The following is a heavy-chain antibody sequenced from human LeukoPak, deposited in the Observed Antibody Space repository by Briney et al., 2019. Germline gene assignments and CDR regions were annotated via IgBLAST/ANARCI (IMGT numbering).Heavy chain of an antibody. CDR3: ARLRYHDFWSGYWKYYYYMDV. J-gene: IGHJ6*03. CDR2: ISYDGSNK. V-gene: IGHV3-30*04. Sequence: PGGSPRLSCAASGFTFSSYAMHWVRQAPGKGLERVAVISYDGSNKYYADSVKGRFTISRDNSKNTLYLQMNSLRAEDTAVYYCARLRYHDFWSGYWKYYYYMDVWGKGTTVTVSS. CDR1: GFTFSSYA. D-gene: IGHD3-3*01.